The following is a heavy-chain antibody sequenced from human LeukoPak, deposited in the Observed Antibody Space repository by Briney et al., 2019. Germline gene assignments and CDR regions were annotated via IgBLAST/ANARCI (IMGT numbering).Heavy chain of an antibody. J-gene: IGHJ6*02. CDR3: AGMRITVFRDGTEHYHHGLDV. CDR1: GGSMSSSSYY. Sequence: SETLSLTCTVSGGSMSSSSYYWGWIRQTPGKGLEWIGNIYFAGTTNYNPSLKSRVTISADMSNNRFSLKLTSVTAADTAVYYRAGMRITVFRDGTEHYHHGLDVWGHGTTVIVS. V-gene: IGHV4-39*02. D-gene: IGHD3-10*01. CDR2: IYFAGTT.